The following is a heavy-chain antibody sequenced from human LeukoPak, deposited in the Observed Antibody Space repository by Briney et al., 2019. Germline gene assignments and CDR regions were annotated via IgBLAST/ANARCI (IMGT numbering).Heavy chain of an antibody. V-gene: IGHV4-30-4*01. Sequence: SQTLSLTCTVSGGSISSGDYYWSWIRQPPGKGLEWIGYIYYSGSTYYNPSLKSRVTISVDTSKNQFSLKLSSVTAADPAVYYCARAKGFCSGGSCTPKNCFTHGGRETLAPASS. J-gene: IGHJ5*02. CDR2: IYYSGST. CDR3: ARAKGFCSGGSCTPKNCFTH. D-gene: IGHD2-15*01. CDR1: GGSISSGDYY.